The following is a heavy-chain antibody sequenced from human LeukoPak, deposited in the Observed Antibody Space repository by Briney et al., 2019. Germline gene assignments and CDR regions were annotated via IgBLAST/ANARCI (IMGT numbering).Heavy chain of an antibody. CDR1: GGSISSYY. J-gene: IGHJ4*02. CDR3: ARTRYYYNSRSYGAPYYFDY. V-gene: IGHV4-34*01. CDR2: INHSGST. Sequence: SETLSLTCTVSGGSISSYYWSWIRQPPGKGLEWIGEINHSGSTNYNPSLKSRVTISVDTSKNQFSLKLSSVTAADTAVYYCARTRYYYNSRSYGAPYYFDYWGQGTLVTVSS. D-gene: IGHD3-10*01.